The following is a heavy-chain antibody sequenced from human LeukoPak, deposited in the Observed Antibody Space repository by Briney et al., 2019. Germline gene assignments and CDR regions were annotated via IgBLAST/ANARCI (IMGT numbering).Heavy chain of an antibody. CDR3: ARQGKDSSGYLFFDY. CDR2: IYYSGST. CDR1: GGSISSSSYY. J-gene: IGHJ4*02. V-gene: IGHV4-39*01. Sequence: PSETLSLTCTVSGGSISSSSYYWGWIRQPPGKGLEWIGSIYYSGSTYYNPSLKSRVAISVDTSKNQFSLKLSSVTAADTAVYYCARQGKDSSGYLFFDYWGQGTLVTVPS. D-gene: IGHD3-22*01.